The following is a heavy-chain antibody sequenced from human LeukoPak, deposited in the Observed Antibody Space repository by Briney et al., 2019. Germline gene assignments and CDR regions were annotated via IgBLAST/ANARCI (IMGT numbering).Heavy chain of an antibody. D-gene: IGHD2-15*01. Sequence: PGGSLRLSCAASGFTFSSYSMNWVRQAPGKGLEWVSHLNSDGSTTTYADSVKGRFTISRDNAKNTLYLQMHSLRAEDTAVYYCATLPTSHSLDLWGQGTLVTVSS. CDR2: LNSDGSTT. CDR1: GFTFSSYS. J-gene: IGHJ5*02. V-gene: IGHV3-74*01. CDR3: ATLPTSHSLDL.